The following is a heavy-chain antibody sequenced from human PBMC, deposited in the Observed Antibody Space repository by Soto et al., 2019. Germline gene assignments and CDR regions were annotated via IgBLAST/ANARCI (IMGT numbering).Heavy chain of an antibody. CDR3: ARYCSSTSCYREFDY. D-gene: IGHD2-2*01. Sequence: QVQLQESGPGLVKPSQTLSLTCTVSGGSISSGGYYWSWIRQHPGKGLEWIGYIYYSGSTYYNPSLKSRVTISVDTSKNQFSLKLSSVTAEDTAVYYCARYCSSTSCYREFDYWGQGTLVTVSS. CDR2: IYYSGST. V-gene: IGHV4-31*03. J-gene: IGHJ4*02. CDR1: GGSISSGGYY.